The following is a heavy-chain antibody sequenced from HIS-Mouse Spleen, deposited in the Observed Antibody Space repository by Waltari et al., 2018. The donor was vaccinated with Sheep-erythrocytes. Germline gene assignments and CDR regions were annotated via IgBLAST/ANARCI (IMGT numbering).Heavy chain of an antibody. D-gene: IGHD4-17*01. CDR3: ARVAAVTTYYFDY. CDR1: GFTSGSHS. CDR2: ISSSSSYI. V-gene: IGHV3-21*01. Sequence: EVQLVESGGGLVKPGGSLRLSCAAPGFTSGSHSLNWGRQAPGKGLEWVSSISSSSSYIYYADSVKGRFTISRDNAKNSLYLQMNSLRAEDTAVYYCARVAAVTTYYFDYWGQGTLVTVSS. J-gene: IGHJ4*02.